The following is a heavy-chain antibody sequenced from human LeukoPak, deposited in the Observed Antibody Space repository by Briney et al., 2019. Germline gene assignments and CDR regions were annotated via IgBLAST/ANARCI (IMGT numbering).Heavy chain of an antibody. D-gene: IGHD2-2*01. CDR2: ISGSGGST. J-gene: IGHJ5*02. V-gene: IGHV3-23*01. CDR3: ARGDCSSTSCPNWFDP. Sequence: GGSLRLSCAASGFTFSSYAMSWVRQAPGKGLEWVSAISGSGGSTYYADSVKGRFTISRDNSKNTLYLQMNSLRAEDTAVYYCARGDCSSTSCPNWFDPWGQGTLVTVSS. CDR1: GFTFSSYA.